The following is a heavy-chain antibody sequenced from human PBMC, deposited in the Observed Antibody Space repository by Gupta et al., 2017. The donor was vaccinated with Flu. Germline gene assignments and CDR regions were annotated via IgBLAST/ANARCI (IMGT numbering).Heavy chain of an antibody. J-gene: IGHJ5*02. V-gene: IGHV1-2*02. D-gene: IGHD2-15*01. CDR2: INPESGDT. CDR1: GYTFTGYY. CDR3: ARDFVVLVADGDLDR. Sequence: GYTFTGYYIHWVRQAPGQGLEWMGWINPESGDTDYAQKFEGRVAMTRDTSTNTAYMELSRLIFDDTAVYYCARDFVVLVADGDLDRWGQGTLVTGSS.